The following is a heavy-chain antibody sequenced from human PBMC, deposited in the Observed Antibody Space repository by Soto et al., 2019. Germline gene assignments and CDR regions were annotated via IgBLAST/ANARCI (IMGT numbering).Heavy chain of an antibody. CDR1: GFTFGYYA. Sequence: EVQLLESGGGLVQPGGSLRLSCAASGFTFGYYAMTWVRQAPGKGLEWVSGISGSGESTYYADSVKGRFTVSRDNSKKTLYGQMNSLRAEDTAIYYCSKGQRAGVTGGGDVWGKGTTVTVSS. J-gene: IGHJ6*04. CDR3: SKGQRAGVTGGGDV. V-gene: IGHV3-23*01. D-gene: IGHD2-21*02. CDR2: ISGSGEST.